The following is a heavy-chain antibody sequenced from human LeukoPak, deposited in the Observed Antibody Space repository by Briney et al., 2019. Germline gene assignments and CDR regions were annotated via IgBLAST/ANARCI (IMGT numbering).Heavy chain of an antibody. D-gene: IGHD3-22*01. J-gene: IGHJ3*02. V-gene: IGHV4-34*01. Sequence: SETLSLTCAVYGGSFSNYYWNWIRQPPGKGLEWIGEINHTGSTNYNPSLKSRVTMSVDTSKNQFSLKLGSVTAADTAVYYCARDRYYYDSSGYFAFDIWGQGTMVTVSS. CDR2: INHTGST. CDR1: GGSFSNYY. CDR3: ARDRYYYDSSGYFAFDI.